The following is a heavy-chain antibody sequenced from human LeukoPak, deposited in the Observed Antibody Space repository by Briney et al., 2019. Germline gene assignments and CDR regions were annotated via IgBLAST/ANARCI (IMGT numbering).Heavy chain of an antibody. V-gene: IGHV4-34*01. CDR3: ARGRAAVAN. Sequence: GSLRLSCVGSGFTFSSHAMSWVRQAPEKGLEWIGEINHSGSTNYNPSLKSRVTISVDTSKNQFSLKLSSVTAADTAVYYCARGRAAVANWGQGTLVTVSS. J-gene: IGHJ4*02. CDR1: GFTFSSHA. D-gene: IGHD6-19*01. CDR2: INHSGST.